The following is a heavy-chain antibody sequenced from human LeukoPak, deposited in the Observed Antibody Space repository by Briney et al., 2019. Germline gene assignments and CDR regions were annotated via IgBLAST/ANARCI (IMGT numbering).Heavy chain of an antibody. CDR3: ARARGSSGSYRPYWYFDL. V-gene: IGHV1-69*05. Sequence: SVKVSCKASGGTFSCYAISWVRQAPGQGLEWMGGIIPIFGTANYAQKFQGRVTITTDESTSTAYMELSSLRSEDTAVYYCARARGSSGSYRPYWYFDLWGRGTLVTVSS. J-gene: IGHJ2*01. CDR1: GGTFSCYA. D-gene: IGHD1-26*01. CDR2: IIPIFGTA.